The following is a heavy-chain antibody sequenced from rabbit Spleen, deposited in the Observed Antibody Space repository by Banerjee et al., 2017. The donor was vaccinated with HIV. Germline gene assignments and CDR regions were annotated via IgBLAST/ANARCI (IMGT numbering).Heavy chain of an antibody. CDR3: ARGSAAMTMVITGFYFNL. D-gene: IGHD2-1*01. CDR1: GFSFSDSYY. V-gene: IGHV1S40*01. Sequence: QSLEESGGGLVQPEGSLTLTCTASGFSFSDSYYMCWVHQAPGKGLESIACIYGGSGGSTWYASWAKGRFTISKTSSTTVTLQLTSLTAADTATYFCARGSAAMTMVITGFYFNLWGPGTLVTVS. J-gene: IGHJ4*01. CDR2: IYGGSGGST.